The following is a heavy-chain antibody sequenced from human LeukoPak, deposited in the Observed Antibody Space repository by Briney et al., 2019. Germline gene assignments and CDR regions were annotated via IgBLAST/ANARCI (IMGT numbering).Heavy chain of an antibody. CDR3: ARTLYYYGSGIFQYFDY. V-gene: IGHV4-34*01. J-gene: IGHJ4*02. Sequence: SSETLSLTCAVYGGSFSGYYWSWIRQPPGKGLEWIGSIYYSGSTYYNPSLKSRVTISVDTSKNQFSLKLSSVTAADTAVYYCARTLYYYGSGIFQYFDYWGQGTLVTVSS. CDR1: GGSFSGYY. D-gene: IGHD3-10*01. CDR2: IYYSGST.